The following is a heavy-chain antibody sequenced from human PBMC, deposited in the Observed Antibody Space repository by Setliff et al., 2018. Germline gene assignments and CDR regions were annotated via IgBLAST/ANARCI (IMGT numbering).Heavy chain of an antibody. Sequence: PSETLSLTCAVSGVSINTLNWWTWVRQSPGKGLEWIGFIYHDGPSVHYNPSLKSRVTISIDKSKNQFSLKLTSVTAADTAVYYCAKGGGRYHSASWGQGTLVTVSS. D-gene: IGHD1-26*01. CDR1: GVSINTLNW. V-gene: IGHV4-4*02. CDR3: AKGGGRYHSAS. J-gene: IGHJ4*02. CDR2: IYHDGPS.